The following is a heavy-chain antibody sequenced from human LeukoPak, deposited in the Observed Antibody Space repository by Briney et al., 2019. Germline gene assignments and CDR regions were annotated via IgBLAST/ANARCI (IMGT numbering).Heavy chain of an antibody. CDR2: INPSGGST. Sequence: ASVKVSCTASGYTFTSYYMDWVRQAPGQGLEWMGIINPSGGSTSYAQKFQGRVTMTRDMSTSTVYMELSSLRSEDTAVYYCASLAGGNSESSDAFDIWGQGTMVTVSS. V-gene: IGHV1-46*01. CDR3: ASLAGGNSESSDAFDI. D-gene: IGHD4-23*01. CDR1: GYTFTSYY. J-gene: IGHJ3*02.